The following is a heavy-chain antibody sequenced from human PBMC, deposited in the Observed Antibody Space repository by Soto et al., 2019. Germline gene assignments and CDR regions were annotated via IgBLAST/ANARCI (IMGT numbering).Heavy chain of an antibody. CDR3: PPGVVGPVSPGHPPDY. D-gene: IGHD2-15*01. J-gene: IGHJ4*02. CDR1: GFSFSYAW. V-gene: IGHV3-15*01. CDR2: IRSKTDGGTT. Sequence: EVQLVESGGDLVKPGGSLRLSCAASGFSFSYAWMSWVRQAPGKGLEWIGHIRSKTDGGTTDYAAPVKGRFTISRDDSKSTLYRQMNGVKPADTAVYYCPPGVVGPVSPGHPPDYGGQGTLVTVPS.